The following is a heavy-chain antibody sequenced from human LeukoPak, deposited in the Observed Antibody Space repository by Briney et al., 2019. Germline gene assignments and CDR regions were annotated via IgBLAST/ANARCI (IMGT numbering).Heavy chain of an antibody. CDR3: ARAFLAVAGTGSYYYYMDV. Sequence: GASVKVSCKASGGTFSNSAISWVRQAPGQGLEWMGWINPNSGGTNYAQKFQGRVTMTRDTSISTAYMELSRLRSDDTAVYYCARAFLAVAGTGSYYYYMDVWGKGTTVTISS. D-gene: IGHD6-19*01. V-gene: IGHV1-2*02. CDR1: GGTFSNSA. CDR2: INPNSGGT. J-gene: IGHJ6*03.